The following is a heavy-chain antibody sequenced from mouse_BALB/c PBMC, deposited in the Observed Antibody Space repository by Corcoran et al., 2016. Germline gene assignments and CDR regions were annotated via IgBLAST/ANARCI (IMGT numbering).Heavy chain of an antibody. CDR1: GFNINDTY. Sequence: EVQLQQSGAELVKPGASVKLSCTASGFNINDTYMHWVKQRPEQGLEWIGRIDPANGNTKYDPKFQDKATITADTASNTAYLQLSSLTSEDTAVYYCARWDWYFDVWGAGTTVTVSS. V-gene: IGHV14-3*02. CDR2: IDPANGNT. J-gene: IGHJ1*01. CDR3: ARWDWYFDV.